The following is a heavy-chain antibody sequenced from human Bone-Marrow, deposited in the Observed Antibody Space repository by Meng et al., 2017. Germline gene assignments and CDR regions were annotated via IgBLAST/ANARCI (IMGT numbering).Heavy chain of an antibody. D-gene: IGHD2-2*01. V-gene: IGHV3-23*01. CDR2: ISGSGGST. CDR1: GFTFSSYA. CDR3: AREANSDIVVVPAAPPLDY. J-gene: IGHJ4*02. Sequence: GGSLRLSCAASGFTFSSYAMSWVRQAPGKGLEWVSAISGSGGSTYYADSVKGRFTISRDNSKNTLYLQMNSLRAEDTAVYYCAREANSDIVVVPAAPPLDYWGQGTLVTVSS.